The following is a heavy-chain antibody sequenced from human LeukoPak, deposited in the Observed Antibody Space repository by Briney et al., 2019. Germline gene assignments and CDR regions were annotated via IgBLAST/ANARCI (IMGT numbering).Heavy chain of an antibody. D-gene: IGHD4-17*01. Sequence: PGGSLRLSCAASGFTFSSYSMNWVRQAPGKGLEWVSSISSSSSYIYYADSVKGRFTISRDNAKNSLYLQTNSLRAEDTAVYYCARARPGATVTTSSDYWGQGTLVTVSS. CDR1: GFTFSSYS. J-gene: IGHJ4*02. CDR2: ISSSSSYI. V-gene: IGHV3-21*01. CDR3: ARARPGATVTTSSDY.